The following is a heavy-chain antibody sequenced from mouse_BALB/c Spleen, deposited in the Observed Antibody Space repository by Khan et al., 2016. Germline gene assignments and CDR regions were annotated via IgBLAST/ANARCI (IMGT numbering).Heavy chain of an antibody. Sequence: VQLKQSGPGLVKPSQSLSLTCSVTGYSIPSGYYWNWLRQFPGNNLEWMGYISYDGSNNYNPSLKNRISIARDTSKNQFFLKLNSVTTEDTATXYCARLRRVYAMDSWGQGTSVTVSS. V-gene: IGHV3-6*02. CDR2: ISYDGSN. CDR1: GYSIPSGYY. CDR3: ARLRRVYAMDS. J-gene: IGHJ4*01. D-gene: IGHD2-12*01.